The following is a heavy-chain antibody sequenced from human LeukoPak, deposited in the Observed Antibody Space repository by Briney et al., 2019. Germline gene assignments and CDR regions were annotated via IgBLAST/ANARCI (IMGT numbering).Heavy chain of an antibody. CDR3: AKSGYDSKFDS. J-gene: IGHJ4*02. D-gene: IGHD5-12*01. CDR1: GFTFSDYA. V-gene: IGHV3-74*01. Sequence: AGGSLRLSCITSGFTFSDYAMTWVRQALGKGLEWVSRINSDGSITSYADSVKGRITISRDNAKNTLYLQMISLRAEDTAVYYCAKSGYDSKFDSWGQGTLVTVSS. CDR2: INSDGSIT.